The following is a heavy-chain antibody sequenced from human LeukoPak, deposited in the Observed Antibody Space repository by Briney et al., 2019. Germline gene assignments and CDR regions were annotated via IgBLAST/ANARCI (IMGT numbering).Heavy chain of an antibody. D-gene: IGHD2-2*01. CDR3: ARVPAAARGS. CDR2: ISSSSSYI. V-gene: IGHV3-21*01. J-gene: IGHJ5*02. CDR1: GFTFSSNS. Sequence: GGSLRLSCAASGFTFSSNSMNWVRQAPGKGLEWVSSISSSSSYIYYADSAKGRFTISRDNAKNSLYLQMNSLRAEDTAVYYCARVPAAARGSWGQGTLVTVSS.